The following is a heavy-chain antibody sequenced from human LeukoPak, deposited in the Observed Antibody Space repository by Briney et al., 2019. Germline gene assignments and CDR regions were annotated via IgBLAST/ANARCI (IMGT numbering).Heavy chain of an antibody. J-gene: IGHJ5*02. V-gene: IGHV4-59*01. CDR1: GGSISSYY. D-gene: IGHD2-15*01. CDR3: ARVGGYCSGGSCYRLFDP. Sequence: SETLSLTCTVSGGSISSYYWSWARQPPGKGLEWIGYIYYSGSTNYNPSLKSRVTISVDTSKNQFSLKLSSVTAADTAVYYCARVGGYCSGGSCYRLFDPWGQGTLVTVSS. CDR2: IYYSGST.